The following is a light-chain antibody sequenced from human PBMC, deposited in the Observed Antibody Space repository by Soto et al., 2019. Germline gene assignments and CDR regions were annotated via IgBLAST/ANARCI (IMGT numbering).Light chain of an antibody. CDR3: TSYTSSRTYV. CDR2: EVS. Sequence: QSALTQPASVSGSPGQSITISCTGTSSDIGGYNYVSWYQQHPGKAPKLMIYEVSNRPSGVSNRFSGSKSGNTASLTISGLQAEDEGDYHCTSYTSSRTYVFGPGTKLTVL. J-gene: IGLJ1*01. CDR1: SSDIGGYNY. V-gene: IGLV2-14*01.